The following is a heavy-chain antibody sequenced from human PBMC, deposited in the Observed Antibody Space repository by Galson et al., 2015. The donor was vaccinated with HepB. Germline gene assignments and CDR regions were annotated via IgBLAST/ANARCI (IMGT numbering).Heavy chain of an antibody. CDR2: ISAYNGNT. V-gene: IGHV1-18*01. D-gene: IGHD2-15*01. CDR3: TIMTHCTGDTCYAYDY. CDR1: GYTFTSYG. Sequence: SVKVSCKASGYTFTSYGITWVRQAPGQGLEWMGWISAYNGNTNYAQKFQGRVTMTTETSTSTAYMELRSLRFDDTAMYFCTIMTHCTGDTCYAYDYWGQGTLVTVSS. J-gene: IGHJ4*02.